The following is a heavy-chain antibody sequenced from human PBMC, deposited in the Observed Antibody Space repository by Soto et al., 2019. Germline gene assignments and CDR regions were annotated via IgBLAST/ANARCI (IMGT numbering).Heavy chain of an antibody. Sequence: GSGPTLVNPTQTLTLTCTFSGFSLSTSGVGVGWIRQPPGKALEWLALIYWNDDKRYSPSLKSRLTITKDTSKNQVVLTMTNMDPVDTATYYCAHCPEPPIFAGRIWFDPWGQGTLVTVSS. D-gene: IGHD3-3*01. CDR2: IYWNDDK. J-gene: IGHJ5*02. CDR3: AHCPEPPIFAGRIWFDP. CDR1: GFSLSTSGVG. V-gene: IGHV2-5*01.